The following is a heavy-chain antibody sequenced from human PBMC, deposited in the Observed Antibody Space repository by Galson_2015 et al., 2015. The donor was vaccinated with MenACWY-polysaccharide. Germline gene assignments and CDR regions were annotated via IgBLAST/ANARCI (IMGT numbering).Heavy chain of an antibody. Sequence: SVKVSCKASGYTFRSYEINWVRQATGQGLEWMGWMNPNSGNTHYAQKFQGRISMTKNTSISTIYMDLSSMRSEDSAVYYCARGREDLAHLWGSYRYRADAFDIWGQGTVVTVSS. V-gene: IGHV1-8*01. J-gene: IGHJ3*02. CDR1: GYTFRSYE. CDR2: MNPNSGNT. D-gene: IGHD3-16*02. CDR3: ARGREDLAHLWGSYRYRADAFDI.